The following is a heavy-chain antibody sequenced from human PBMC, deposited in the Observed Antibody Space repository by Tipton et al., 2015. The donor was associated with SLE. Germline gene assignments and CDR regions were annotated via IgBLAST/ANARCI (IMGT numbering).Heavy chain of an antibody. CDR2: ISFSGIT. Sequence: TLSLTCTVSDASIKSHSWTWIRQAPGKELEWIGYISFSGITNYNPSLNSRLTMSIDTSNYKFSLRLISVTAADTATYYCARGGGYSGFGGTFDYWGQGALVTASS. CDR3: ARGGGYSGFGGTFDY. J-gene: IGHJ4*02. V-gene: IGHV4-59*11. CDR1: DASIKSHS. D-gene: IGHD5-12*01.